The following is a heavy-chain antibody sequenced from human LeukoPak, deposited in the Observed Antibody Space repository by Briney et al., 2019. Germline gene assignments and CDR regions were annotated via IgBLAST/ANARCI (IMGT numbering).Heavy chain of an antibody. CDR3: ARPGDPGAFDI. CDR1: GGSISSSSYY. Sequence: SETLSLTCTVSGGSISSSSYYWGWIRQPPGKGLEWIGSIYYSGSTYYNPSLKSRVTISVDTSKNQFPLKLSSVTAADTAVYYCARPGDPGAFDIWGQGTMVTVSS. J-gene: IGHJ3*02. CDR2: IYYSGST. D-gene: IGHD2-21*02. V-gene: IGHV4-39*01.